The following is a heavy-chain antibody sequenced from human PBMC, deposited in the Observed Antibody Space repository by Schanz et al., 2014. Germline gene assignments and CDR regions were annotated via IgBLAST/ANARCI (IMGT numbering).Heavy chain of an antibody. J-gene: IGHJ6*02. CDR3: ARFNSGSHSPPYYYYGMDV. D-gene: IGHD1-26*01. CDR1: GYTFTSYG. CDR2: ISTYTGNT. Sequence: QVQLVQSGPEVKKPGASVKVSCKASGYTFTSYGVSWVRQAPGQGLEWMGWISTYTGNTNYAQRLQDRVTMTTDTSTNTAYMELRSLTSDDTAVYYCARFNSGSHSPPYYYYGMDVWGQGTTVTVSS. V-gene: IGHV1-18*04.